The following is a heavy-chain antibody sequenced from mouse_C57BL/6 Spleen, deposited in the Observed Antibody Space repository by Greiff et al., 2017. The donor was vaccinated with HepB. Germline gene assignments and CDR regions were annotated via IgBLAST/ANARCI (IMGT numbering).Heavy chain of an antibody. CDR3: ARGRYDYDEGYFAIYY. CDR1: GYTFTSYW. V-gene: IGHV1-64*01. D-gene: IGHD2-4*01. Sequence: QVQLQQPGAELVKPGASVKLSCKASGYTFTSYWMHWVKQRPGQGLEWIGMIHPNSGSTNYNEKFKSKATLTVDKSSSTAYMQLSSLTSEDAAVYYCARGRYDYDEGYFAIYYWGQGATVTVYS. J-gene: IGHJ4*01. CDR2: IHPNSGST.